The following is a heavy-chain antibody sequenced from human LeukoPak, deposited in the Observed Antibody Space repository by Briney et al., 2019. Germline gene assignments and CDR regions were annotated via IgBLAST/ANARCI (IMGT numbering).Heavy chain of an antibody. CDR1: GGSFSGYY. CDR2: INHSGST. D-gene: IGHD3-22*01. CDR3: AIDLHYYDSSGSPVATDY. V-gene: IGHV4-34*01. Sequence: PSETLSLTCAVYGGSFSGYYWSWIRQPPGKGLEWIGEINHSGSTNYNPSLKSRVTISVDTSKNQFSLKLSSVTAADTAVYWCAIDLHYYDSSGSPVATDYWGQGTLVTVSS. J-gene: IGHJ4*02.